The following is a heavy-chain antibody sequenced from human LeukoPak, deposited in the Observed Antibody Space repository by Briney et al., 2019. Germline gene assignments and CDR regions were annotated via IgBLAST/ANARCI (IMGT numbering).Heavy chain of an antibody. V-gene: IGHV4-59*08. CDR2: ISDSGSP. CDR1: GASVSNYY. J-gene: IGHJ4*02. Sequence: SETLSLTCSVSGASVSNYYWSWLRQTPGKGLEWIGRISDSGSPTCNPSLTSRVTTSEDMSQNQISLNLPSATAADTAVYYCATHADGGVFIKTYFFDSWGQGFLVSVSS. CDR3: ATHADGGVFIKTYFFDS. D-gene: IGHD3-16*01.